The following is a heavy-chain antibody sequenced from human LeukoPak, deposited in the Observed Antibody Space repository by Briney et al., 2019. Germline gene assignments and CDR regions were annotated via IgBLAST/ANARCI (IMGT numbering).Heavy chain of an antibody. V-gene: IGHV4-34*01. CDR1: GGSFSGYY. CDR2: INHSGST. D-gene: IGHD2-15*01. Sequence: PSETLSLTCAVYGGSFSGYYWSWIRQPPGKGLEWIGEINHSGSTNYNPSLKSRVTISVDTSKNQFSLKLSSVTAADTAVYYCARDIVVVVAAIYYYYGMDVWGQGTTVTVSS. J-gene: IGHJ6*02. CDR3: ARDIVVVVAAIYYYYGMDV.